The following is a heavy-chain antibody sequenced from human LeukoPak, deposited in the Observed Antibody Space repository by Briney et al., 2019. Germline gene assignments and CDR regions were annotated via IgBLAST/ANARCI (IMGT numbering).Heavy chain of an antibody. CDR2: IYSSGKT. J-gene: IGHJ3*02. CDR1: GGSINNYY. V-gene: IGHV4-4*07. Sequence: SETLSLTCTVSGGSINNYYWTWIRQPAGKGLEWIGRIYSSGKTNYNPSLKSRVTMSVDTSNNQLSLMMTSVTAADTAVFYCARSDTYCSGGSCPPNTFDAFDIWGQGTMVTVSS. CDR3: ARSDTYCSGGSCPPNTFDAFDI. D-gene: IGHD2-15*01.